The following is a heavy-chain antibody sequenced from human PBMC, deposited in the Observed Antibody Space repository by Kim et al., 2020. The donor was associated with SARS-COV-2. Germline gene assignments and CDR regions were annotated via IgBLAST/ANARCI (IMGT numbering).Heavy chain of an antibody. V-gene: IGHV4-34*01. CDR1: GGSFSGYY. CDR3: ARGRGSSWYRGYYYYGMD. J-gene: IGHJ6*01. D-gene: IGHD6-13*01. CDR2: INHSGST. Sequence: SETLSLTCAVYGGSFSGYYWSWIRQPPGKGLEWIGEINHSGSTNYNPSLKSRVTISVDTSKNQFSLKLSSVTAADTAVYYCARGRGSSWYRGYYYYGMD.